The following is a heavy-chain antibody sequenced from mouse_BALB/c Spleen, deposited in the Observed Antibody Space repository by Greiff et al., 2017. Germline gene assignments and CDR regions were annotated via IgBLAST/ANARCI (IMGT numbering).Heavy chain of an antibody. Sequence: QVHVKQSGAELVRPGTSVKISCKASGYTFTNYWLGWVKQRPGHGLEWIGDIYPGGGYTNYNEKFKGKATLTADTSSSTAYMQLSSLTSEDSAVYFCARKTAYYAMDYWGQGTSVTVSS. CDR2: IYPGGGYT. CDR3: ARKTAYYAMDY. D-gene: IGHD4-1*01. V-gene: IGHV1-63*02. J-gene: IGHJ4*01. CDR1: GYTFTNYW.